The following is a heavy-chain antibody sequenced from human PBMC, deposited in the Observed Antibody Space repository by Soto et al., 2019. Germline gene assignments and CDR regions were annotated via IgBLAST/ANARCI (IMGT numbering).Heavy chain of an antibody. J-gene: IGHJ5*02. D-gene: IGHD6-19*01. CDR2: INHSGST. CDR3: ARGPPLYSSGWYPNWFDP. V-gene: IGHV4-34*01. Sequence: SVTLSVTCTVAGGSISGYCWSWIRQPPGKGLEWIGEINHSGSTNYNPSLKSRVTISVDTSKNQFSLKLSSVTAADTAVYYCARGPPLYSSGWYPNWFDPWGQGTLVTVSS. CDR1: GGSISGYC.